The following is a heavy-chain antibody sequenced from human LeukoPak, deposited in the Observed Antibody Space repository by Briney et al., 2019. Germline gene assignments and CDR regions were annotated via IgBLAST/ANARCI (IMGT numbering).Heavy chain of an antibody. Sequence: HPGGSLRLSCTTSGFSFGDYAMSWVRQAPGKGLEWVGFIRSKTYRGTAEYAASVKGRFTIPRDDSKSIACLQANSLKTDDTAVYYCTSVYDTSAYYHSGVDYWGQGTLVTVSS. J-gene: IGHJ4*02. D-gene: IGHD3-22*01. CDR3: TSVYDTSAYYHSGVDY. CDR2: IRSKTYRGTA. V-gene: IGHV3-49*04. CDR1: GFSFGDYA.